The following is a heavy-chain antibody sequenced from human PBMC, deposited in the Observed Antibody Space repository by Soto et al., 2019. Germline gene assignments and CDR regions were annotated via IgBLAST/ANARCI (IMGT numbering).Heavy chain of an antibody. V-gene: IGHV1-18*01. CDR3: ARDQGITTFGVYSMYYYGMDV. Sequence: QVQLAQSAAEVKKPGASVKVSCKASGYTFTSSGISWVRQAPGQGLEWMGWISTDNGNTNYAQHLQGRVSMTTDTSTSTAYMDLRSLRSDDTAVCYCARDQGITTFGVYSMYYYGMDVWGQGTTVTVSS. CDR2: ISTDNGNT. J-gene: IGHJ6*02. CDR1: GYTFTSSG. D-gene: IGHD3-3*01.